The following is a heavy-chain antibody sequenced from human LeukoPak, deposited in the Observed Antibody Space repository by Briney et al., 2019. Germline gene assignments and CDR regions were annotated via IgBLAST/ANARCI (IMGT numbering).Heavy chain of an antibody. D-gene: IGHD3-16*01. CDR1: GYTFTSYA. CDR3: ARGTLGPPTPFQH. V-gene: IGHV7-4-1*02. J-gene: IGHJ1*01. Sequence: ASVKVSCKASGYTFTSYAMNWVRQAPGQGLGWMGWINTNTGNPTYAQGFTGRFVFSLDTSVSTAYLQINSLKAEDTAVYYCARGTLGPPTPFQHWGQGTLVTVSS. CDR2: INTNTGNP.